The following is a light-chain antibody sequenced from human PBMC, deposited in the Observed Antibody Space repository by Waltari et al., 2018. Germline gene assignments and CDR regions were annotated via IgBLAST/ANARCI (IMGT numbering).Light chain of an antibody. CDR2: AAS. Sequence: EIVLTQSPATLSLSPGESATLSCRASQSVRNYLAWYQQKPGQAPRLLIYAASNRATGIPARFSGSGSGTDFTLTISSLGPEDFAVYYCQYRGHWPPDASFGPGTKVDIK. J-gene: IGKJ3*01. CDR1: QSVRNY. V-gene: IGKV3-11*01. CDR3: QYRGHWPPDAS.